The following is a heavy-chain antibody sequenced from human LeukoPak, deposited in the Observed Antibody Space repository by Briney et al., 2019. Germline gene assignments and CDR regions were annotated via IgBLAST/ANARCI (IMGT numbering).Heavy chain of an antibody. V-gene: IGHV4-34*01. J-gene: IGHJ4*02. CDR2: INHSGST. Sequence: PSETLSLTCAVYGGSFSGYYWSWIRQPPGKGLEWIGEINHSGSTNYNPSLKSRVTISVDTSKNQFSLKLSSVTAADTAVYYCARKGLDSSGYYLDYWGQGTLVTVSS. D-gene: IGHD3-22*01. CDR1: GGSFSGYY. CDR3: ARKGLDSSGYYLDY.